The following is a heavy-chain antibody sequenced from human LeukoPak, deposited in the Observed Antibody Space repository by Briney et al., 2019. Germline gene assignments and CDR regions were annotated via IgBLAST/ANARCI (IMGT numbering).Heavy chain of an antibody. D-gene: IGHD2-15*01. CDR2: INPSGGST. CDR1: GYTFTSYY. J-gene: IGHJ2*01. Sequence: GASVKVSCKASGYTFTSYYMHWVRQAHGQGLEWMGIINPSGGSTSYAQKFQGRVTMTRDTSTSTVYMELSSLRSEDTAVYYCARDFRYCSGGSCYWYFDLWGRGTLVTVSS. V-gene: IGHV1-46*01. CDR3: ARDFRYCSGGSCYWYFDL.